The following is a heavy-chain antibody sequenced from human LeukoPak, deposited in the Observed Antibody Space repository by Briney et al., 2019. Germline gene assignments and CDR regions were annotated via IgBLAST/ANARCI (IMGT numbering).Heavy chain of an antibody. D-gene: IGHD3-10*01. CDR3: ARGDGSGSGRWFDP. CDR1: GASISSGTYS. Sequence: SQTLFLTCTVSGASISSGTYSWSWIRQPPGEGLEWIVYIYHTGSTYYNPSLKGRVTISVDRSKNQFSLNLNFVTAADTALYYCARGDGSGSGRWFDPWGQGTLITVSS. J-gene: IGHJ5*02. CDR2: IYHTGST. V-gene: IGHV4-30-2*01.